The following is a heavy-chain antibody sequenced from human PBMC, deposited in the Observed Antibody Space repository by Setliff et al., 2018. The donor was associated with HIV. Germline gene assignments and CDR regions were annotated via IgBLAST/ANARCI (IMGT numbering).Heavy chain of an antibody. J-gene: IGHJ4*02. Sequence: PGGSLRLSXVASGFTFKDFAMYWVRQAPGKGLEWVSVISYDASRTSYADSVKGRFTISRDNAKNSLYLQMNSLRAEDTAVYYCARDLFPYYHDSRPYYPPAYWGQGTLVTVSS. CDR2: ISYDASRT. CDR1: GFTFKDFA. CDR3: ARDLFPYYHDSRPYYPPAY. D-gene: IGHD3-22*01. V-gene: IGHV3-30*07.